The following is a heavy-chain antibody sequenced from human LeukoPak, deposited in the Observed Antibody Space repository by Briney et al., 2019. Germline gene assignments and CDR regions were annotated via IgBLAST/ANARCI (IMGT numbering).Heavy chain of an antibody. D-gene: IGHD3-16*01. CDR2: IWYDGSNK. CDR3: ARDQAVVGGFDP. CDR1: GFSFSSYG. Sequence: GGSLRLSCAASGFSFSSYGMHWVRQAPGKGGEWVAVIWYDGSNKYYADSVKGRFTISRDNSKNTLYLQMNSLRAEDTAVYYCARDQAVVGGFDPWGQGTLVTVSS. J-gene: IGHJ5*02. V-gene: IGHV3-33*01.